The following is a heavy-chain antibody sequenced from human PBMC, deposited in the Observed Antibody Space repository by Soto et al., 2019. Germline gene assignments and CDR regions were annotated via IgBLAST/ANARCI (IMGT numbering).Heavy chain of an antibody. CDR1: GFTFSSYG. D-gene: IGHD1-26*01. CDR2: IWYDGSNK. Sequence: QGQLVESGGGVVQPGRSLRLSCAASGFTFSSYGMHWVRQAPGKGLEWVAVIWYDGSNKYYADSVKGRFTISRDNSKNTLYLQMNSLRAEDTAVYYCAREELRGQIDYWGQGTLVTVSS. CDR3: AREELRGQIDY. V-gene: IGHV3-33*01. J-gene: IGHJ4*02.